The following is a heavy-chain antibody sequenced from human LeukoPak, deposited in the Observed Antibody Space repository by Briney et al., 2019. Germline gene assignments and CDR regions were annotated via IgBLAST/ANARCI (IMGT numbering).Heavy chain of an antibody. CDR1: GGSISSYY. J-gene: IGHJ4*02. CDR3: ARNGPHYYDKSGYLDS. D-gene: IGHD3-22*01. CDR2: IDYSRDT. Sequence: SETLSLTCTVSGGSISSYYWSWIRQPPGKGLEWIGNIDYSRDTNYNPSLRSRITILVDKSRNQFSLKLNSVTAADTAVYYCARNGPHYYDKSGYLDSWGQGTLVTVSS. V-gene: IGHV4-59*03.